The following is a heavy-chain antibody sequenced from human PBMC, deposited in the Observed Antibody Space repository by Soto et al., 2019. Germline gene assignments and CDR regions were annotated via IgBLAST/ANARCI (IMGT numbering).Heavy chain of an antibody. CDR2: IIPILGIA. Sequence: ASVKVSCKASGGTFSSYTIIWVRQAPGQGLEWMGRIIPILGIANYAQKFQGRVTITADKSTSTAYMELSSLRSEDTAVYYCARDWHGSGWSDYWGQGTLVTVSS. D-gene: IGHD6-19*01. CDR3: ARDWHGSGWSDY. J-gene: IGHJ4*02. CDR1: GGTFSSYT. V-gene: IGHV1-69*04.